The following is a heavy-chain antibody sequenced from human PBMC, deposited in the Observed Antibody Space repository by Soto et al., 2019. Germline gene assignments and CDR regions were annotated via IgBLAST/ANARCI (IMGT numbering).Heavy chain of an antibody. CDR3: AVLIMITFGGVTPYMDV. CDR1: GYTFTSYD. Sequence: GASVKVSCKASGYTFTSYDINWVRQATGQGLEWMGWMNPNSGNTGYAQKFQGRVTMTRNTSISTAYMELSSLRSEDTAVYYCAVLIMITFGGVTPYMDVWGKGTTVTVSS. CDR2: MNPNSGNT. V-gene: IGHV1-8*01. J-gene: IGHJ6*03. D-gene: IGHD3-16*01.